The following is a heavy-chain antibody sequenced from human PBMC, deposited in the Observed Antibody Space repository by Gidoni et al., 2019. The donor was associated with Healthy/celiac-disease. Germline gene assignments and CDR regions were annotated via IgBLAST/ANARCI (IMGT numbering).Heavy chain of an antibody. CDR3: TTEAVTYYYDSSGYYSSTA. J-gene: IGHJ5*02. Sequence: EVQLVESGGGLVKPGGSLILSCAASGFTFCTPWMSWFRQAPGKGLEWVGRIKSKTEGGTTDYAAPVKGRFTISRDDSKNTLYLQMNSLKIEDTAVYYCTTEAVTYYYDSSGYYSSTAWGQGTLVTVSS. D-gene: IGHD3-22*01. V-gene: IGHV3-15*01. CDR2: IKSKTEGGTT. CDR1: GFTFCTPW.